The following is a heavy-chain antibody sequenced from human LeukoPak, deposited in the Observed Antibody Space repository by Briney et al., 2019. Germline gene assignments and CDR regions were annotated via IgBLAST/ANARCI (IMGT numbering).Heavy chain of an antibody. Sequence: GASLKVSCKASGYSFTTYGITWVRQAPGQGLEWMGWISPYNGETNYAEKFQGRVTMTTDTSTSTAYMELRSLRSDDTAVYYCARDFYTSGSGWFDPWGQGTLVTVSS. CDR2: ISPYNGET. J-gene: IGHJ5*02. V-gene: IGHV1-18*01. D-gene: IGHD6-19*01. CDR3: ARDFYTSGSGWFDP. CDR1: GYSFTTYG.